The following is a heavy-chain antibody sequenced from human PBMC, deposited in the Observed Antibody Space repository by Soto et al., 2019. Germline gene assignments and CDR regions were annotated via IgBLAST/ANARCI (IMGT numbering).Heavy chain of an antibody. Sequence: SQTLSLTCVISGDSVSSNNAAWNWIRQSPSRGLEWLGRTYYRSKWYNDYAISVKSRITINPDTSKNQFSLQLSSVTPEDTAVYYCTRGAPLQPLGVWFDPWGQRTLVTVSS. CDR2: TYYRSKWYN. V-gene: IGHV6-1*01. CDR3: TRGAPLQPLGVWFDP. J-gene: IGHJ5*02. D-gene: IGHD3-10*01. CDR1: GDSVSSNNAA.